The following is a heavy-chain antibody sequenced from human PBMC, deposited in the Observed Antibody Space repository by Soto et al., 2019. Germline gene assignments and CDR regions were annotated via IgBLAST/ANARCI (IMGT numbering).Heavy chain of an antibody. CDR1: GGSFSDYF. CDR3: ARGLQRRFGGYKGLGYHGMDV. D-gene: IGHD5-12*01. CDR2: ISHSGST. V-gene: IGHV4-34*01. J-gene: IGHJ6*02. Sequence: QVQLQQWGAGLLKPSETLSLTCAVYGGSFSDYFWSWIRQPPSKGLEWIGEISHSGSTSYNLSLKSRVTIPVDTSKNQFFLNLSSVTAADTAVYYCARGLQRRFGGYKGLGYHGMDVWGQGTTVTVSS.